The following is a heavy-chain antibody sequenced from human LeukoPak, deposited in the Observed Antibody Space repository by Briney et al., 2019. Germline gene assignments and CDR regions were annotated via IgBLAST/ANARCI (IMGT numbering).Heavy chain of an antibody. CDR1: GFTFSNYG. D-gene: IGHD1-14*01. V-gene: IGHV3-7*03. CDR2: IKEDGSEK. Sequence: GGSLRLSCAASGFTFSNYGIHWVRQAPGKGLEWVANIKEDGSEKHYSDSVKGRFTISRDNAKNSLYLEVNSLRAEDTAMYYCARYHNLDYWGQGTLVTVSS. CDR3: ARYHNLDY. J-gene: IGHJ4*02.